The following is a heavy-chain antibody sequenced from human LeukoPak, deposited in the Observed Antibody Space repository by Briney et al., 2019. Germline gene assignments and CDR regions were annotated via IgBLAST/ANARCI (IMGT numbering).Heavy chain of an antibody. V-gene: IGHV4-34*01. CDR2: INHSGST. Sequence: SETLSLTCAVYGGSFSGYYWSWIRQPPGKGLEWIGEINHSGSTNYNPSLKSRVTISVDASKNQFSLKLSSVTAADTAVYYCARGRVDIVVVPAAMSRYFDYWGQGTLVTVSS. J-gene: IGHJ4*02. CDR1: GGSFSGYY. D-gene: IGHD2-2*03. CDR3: ARGRVDIVVVPAAMSRYFDY.